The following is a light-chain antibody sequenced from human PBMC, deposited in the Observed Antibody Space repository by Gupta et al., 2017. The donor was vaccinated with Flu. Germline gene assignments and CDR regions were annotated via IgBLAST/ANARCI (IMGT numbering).Light chain of an antibody. CDR1: QNINNY. Sequence: DIQMTQSPSSLSASVGDRVTITCRASQNINNYLNWYQQEPGKAPKLLIYAASTLHSGVPSRFSGSGSGTDFTLTIDRLQPEDFTTYFCQQSYNSPSTFGQGTKLEI. CDR3: QQSYNSPST. CDR2: AAS. V-gene: IGKV1-39*01. J-gene: IGKJ2*01.